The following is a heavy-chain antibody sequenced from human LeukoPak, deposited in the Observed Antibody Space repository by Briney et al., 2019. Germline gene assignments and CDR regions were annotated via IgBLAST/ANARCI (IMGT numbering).Heavy chain of an antibody. V-gene: IGHV1-2*02. J-gene: IGHJ3*02. D-gene: IGHD6-25*01. Sequence: ASVKVSFKASGYTFTCYYMHWVRQAPGQGLEWMGWINPNSGGTNYAQKFQGRVTMTRNTSISTAYMELSSLRSEDTAVYYCAIVGSGRLAFDIWGQGTMVTVSS. CDR2: INPNSGGT. CDR1: GYTFTCYY. CDR3: AIVGSGRLAFDI.